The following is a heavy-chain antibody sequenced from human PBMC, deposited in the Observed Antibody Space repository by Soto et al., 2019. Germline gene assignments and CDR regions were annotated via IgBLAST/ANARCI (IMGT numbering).Heavy chain of an antibody. CDR1: GGSISSYY. CDR2: IYYSGST. CDR3: ARHLAGTSDY. D-gene: IGHD1-1*01. Sequence: QVQLQESGPGLVKPSETLSLTCTVSGGSISSYYWSWIRQPPGKGLEWIGYIYYSGSTNYNPSLKSRVNISVDTSKNQFSLKLSSVTAADTAVYYCARHLAGTSDYWGQGTLVTVSS. J-gene: IGHJ4*02. V-gene: IGHV4-59*08.